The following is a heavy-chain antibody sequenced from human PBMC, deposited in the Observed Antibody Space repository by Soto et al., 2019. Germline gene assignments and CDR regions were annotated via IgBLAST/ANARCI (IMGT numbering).Heavy chain of an antibody. J-gene: IGHJ4*02. CDR1: GFTFSSYA. D-gene: IGHD5-12*01. CDR2: ISSNGGST. V-gene: IGHV3-64D*08. Sequence: GGSLRLSCSASGFTFSSYAMHWVRQAPGKGLEYVSAISSNGGSTYYADSVKGRFTISRDNSKNTLYLQMSSLRAEDTAVYYCVKEEKGWLRRKYFDYWGQGTLVTVSS. CDR3: VKEEKGWLRRKYFDY.